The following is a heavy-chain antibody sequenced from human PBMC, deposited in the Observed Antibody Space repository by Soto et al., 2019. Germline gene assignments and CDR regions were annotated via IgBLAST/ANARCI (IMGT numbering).Heavy chain of an antibody. Sequence: QVHLVQSGAEVKKPGASVKVSCKASGYTFTSYGITWVRQAPGHGLEWMGWISAHNGNTDYAQKLQGRVTVTRDTSTSTAYMELRSLIYYDTAVYYWARGMDWDYWGQGALITVSS. CDR2: ISAHNGNT. D-gene: IGHD3-9*01. V-gene: IGHV1-18*01. J-gene: IGHJ4*02. CDR1: GYTFTSYG. CDR3: ARGMDWDY.